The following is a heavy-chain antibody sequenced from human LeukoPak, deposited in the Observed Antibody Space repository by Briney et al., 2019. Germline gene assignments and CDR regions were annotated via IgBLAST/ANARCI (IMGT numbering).Heavy chain of an antibody. CDR3: AREVEMSTQFDY. CDR1: GGSISTHY. V-gene: IGHV4-4*07. Sequence: SETLSLTCTVSGGSISTHYWSWIRQPARRGLEWVGRISPTGSTSYNPSLKSRVTMSIDPSKNQFSLGLSSVTAADTAVYYCAREVEMSTQFDYWGQGTLVTVSS. J-gene: IGHJ4*02. D-gene: IGHD5-24*01. CDR2: ISPTGST.